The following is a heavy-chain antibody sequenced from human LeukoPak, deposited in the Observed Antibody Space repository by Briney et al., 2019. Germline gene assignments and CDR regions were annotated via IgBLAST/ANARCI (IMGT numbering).Heavy chain of an antibody. J-gene: IGHJ4*02. V-gene: IGHV4-61*02. CDR2: IHTSGST. Sequence: SQTLSLTCTVSGGSISSGRYYWSWIRQPAGKGPEWIGRIHTSGSTNYNPSLKSRVTISVDTSKNQFSLNLSSVTAADTAVYYCARGTVTTDRYYFDYWGQGTLVTVSS. D-gene: IGHD4-17*01. CDR3: ARGTVTTDRYYFDY. CDR1: GGSISSGRYY.